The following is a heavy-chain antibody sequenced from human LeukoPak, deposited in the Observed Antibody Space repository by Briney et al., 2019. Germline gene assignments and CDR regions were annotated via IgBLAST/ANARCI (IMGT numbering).Heavy chain of an antibody. CDR3: VRGGIRVSGIDAFDI. V-gene: IGHV3-13*01. CDR2: IGIADDT. Sequence: PGGSLRLSCAASGFTYRNYDMHWVRQGPGGGLEWVSAIGIADDTHYADSVKGRFTISRENARNSLYLQINSLRDGDTAVYYCVRGGIRVSGIDAFDIWGQGTVVTVSS. D-gene: IGHD5/OR15-5a*01. CDR1: GFTYRNYD. J-gene: IGHJ3*02.